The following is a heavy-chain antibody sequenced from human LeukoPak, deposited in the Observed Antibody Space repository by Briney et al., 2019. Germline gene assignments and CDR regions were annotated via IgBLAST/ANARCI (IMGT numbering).Heavy chain of an antibody. CDR2: ITTTFYT. CDR1: GFTFSSYS. J-gene: IGHJ4*02. Sequence: GGSLRLSCAASGFTFSSYSFNWVRQVPGKGLEWVSSITTTFYTYYTDSVKGRFTISRDNAKNSLYLQMISLRAEDTAVYYCAKEDTAMVTDYWGQGTLVTVSS. CDR3: AKEDTAMVTDY. D-gene: IGHD5-18*01. V-gene: IGHV3-21*01.